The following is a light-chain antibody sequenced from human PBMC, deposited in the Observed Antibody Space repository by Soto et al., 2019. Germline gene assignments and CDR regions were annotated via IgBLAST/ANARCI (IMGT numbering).Light chain of an antibody. CDR2: DLI. CDR1: SSDVGGYNY. CDR3: NSCTSANTYV. J-gene: IGLJ1*01. Sequence: QSALTQPRSVSGSPGQSVTISCTGTSSDVGGYNYVSWYQQHPGKAPKFMIYDLINRPSGVPNRFSGSKSGNTASLTISGLKAEDEADYYCNSCTSANTYVFGTGTKVTVL. V-gene: IGLV2-11*01.